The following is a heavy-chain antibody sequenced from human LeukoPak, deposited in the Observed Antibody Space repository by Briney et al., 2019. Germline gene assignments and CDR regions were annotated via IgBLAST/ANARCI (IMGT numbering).Heavy chain of an antibody. J-gene: IGHJ1*01. D-gene: IGHD6-19*01. V-gene: IGHV3-74*01. CDR1: AFTFSSYW. CDR2: ISSGGSRT. CDR3: ARDRYSSAWYEE. Sequence: GGPLRLSCTASAFTFSSYWMHWVRQAPGKGLVWVSHISSGGSRTSYADSVKGRFTISRDNAKNTLYLQMNSLRAEDTAVYYCARDRYSSAWYEEWGQRTLPTVSS.